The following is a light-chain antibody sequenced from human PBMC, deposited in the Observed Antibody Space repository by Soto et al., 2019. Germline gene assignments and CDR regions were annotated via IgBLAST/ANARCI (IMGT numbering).Light chain of an antibody. CDR1: QSVGGN. CDR3: QENNDWRFT. J-gene: IGKJ3*01. V-gene: IGKV3-15*01. Sequence: EIVMTQSPATLSVSPGERATLSCRASQSVGGNLAWYQRRPGQAPRLLIYGASTRATGIPARFSGSGSGTEFTLTISSLQSEDFAVYYCQENNDWRFTFGPGTKVDIK. CDR2: GAS.